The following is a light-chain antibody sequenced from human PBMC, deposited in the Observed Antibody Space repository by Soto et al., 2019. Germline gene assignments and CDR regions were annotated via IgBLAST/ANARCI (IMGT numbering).Light chain of an antibody. CDR1: NSDIGSYNL. V-gene: IGLV2-23*01. Sequence: QSALTQPASVSGSPGQSITISCTGTNSDIGSYNLVAWYQQQPGKVPRLMIYEGTKRPSGVSNRFSGSRSGNTASLTISGLQAEDEADYYCCSYGGNAFFAIFGGGTKVTVL. CDR2: EGT. J-gene: IGLJ2*01. CDR3: CSYGGNAFFAI.